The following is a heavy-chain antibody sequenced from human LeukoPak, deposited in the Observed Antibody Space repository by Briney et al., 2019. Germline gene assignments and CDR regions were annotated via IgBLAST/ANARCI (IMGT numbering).Heavy chain of an antibody. D-gene: IGHD1-1*01. CDR3: TMYKAFHI. Sequence: GGSLRLSCAASGFTFKSAWMNWVRQAPGRGLEWVGRIKSRPDGGTADYAAPVKGRFTISRDDSKNTLYLQMTSLKTDDTAVYYCTMYKAFHIWGQGTMVTVSS. V-gene: IGHV3-15*07. J-gene: IGHJ3*02. CDR1: GFTFKSAW. CDR2: IKSRPDGGTA.